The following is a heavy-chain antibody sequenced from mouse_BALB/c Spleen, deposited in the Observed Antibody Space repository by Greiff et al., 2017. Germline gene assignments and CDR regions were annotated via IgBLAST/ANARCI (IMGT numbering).Heavy chain of an antibody. Sequence: EVQLQQSGPELVKPGASVKISCKTSGYTFTEYTMHWVKQSHGKSLEWIGGINPNNGGTSYNQKFKGKATLTVDKSSSTAYMELRSLTSEDSAVYYCARREGYYGSSAYWYFDVWGAGTTVTVSS. CDR1: GYTFTEYT. J-gene: IGHJ1*01. CDR3: ARREGYYGSSAYWYFDV. CDR2: INPNNGGT. V-gene: IGHV1-18*01. D-gene: IGHD1-1*01.